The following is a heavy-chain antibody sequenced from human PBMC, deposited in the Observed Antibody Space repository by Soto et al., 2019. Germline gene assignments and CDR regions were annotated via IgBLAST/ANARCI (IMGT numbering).Heavy chain of an antibody. Sequence: SETLSLTCTVSGGSISSGDYYWSWIRQPPGKGLEWIGYIYYSGSTYYNPSLKSRVTISVDTSKNQFSLKLSSVTAADTAVYYCARLDYGGPPHNWFDPWGQGTLVTVYS. CDR1: GGSISSGDYY. J-gene: IGHJ5*02. CDR3: ARLDYGGPPHNWFDP. D-gene: IGHD4-17*01. CDR2: IYYSGST. V-gene: IGHV4-30-4*01.